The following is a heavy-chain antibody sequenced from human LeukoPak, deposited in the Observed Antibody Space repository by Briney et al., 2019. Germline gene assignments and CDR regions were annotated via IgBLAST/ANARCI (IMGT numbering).Heavy chain of an antibody. V-gene: IGHV4-59*01. J-gene: IGHJ5*02. Sequence: KPSETLSLTCTVSGVSISSFYWSWIRQPPGKGLEWIGYIYYSGNTNYNPSLKSRVIISVDTSKNQFSLKLRSVTAADTAVYYCARDLGSTYYDFWSGSSHNWFDPWGQGTQVTVSS. CDR1: GVSISSFY. D-gene: IGHD3-3*01. CDR2: IYYSGNT. CDR3: ARDLGSTYYDFWSGSSHNWFDP.